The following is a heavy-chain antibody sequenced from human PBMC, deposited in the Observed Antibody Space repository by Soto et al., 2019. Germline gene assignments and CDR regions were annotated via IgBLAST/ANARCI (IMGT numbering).Heavy chain of an antibody. D-gene: IGHD2-21*02. CDR1: GYTFTSYG. Sequence: QVQLVQSGAEVKKPGASVKVSCKASGYTFTSYGISWVRQAPGQGLEWMGWISAYNGNTNYAQKLQGRVTMTTDTSTSTDYLELRSLRSDDTAVYYCARDLESVVVTAIVGNYYGMDVWGQGTTVTVSS. V-gene: IGHV1-18*01. CDR3: ARDLESVVVTAIVGNYYGMDV. J-gene: IGHJ6*02. CDR2: ISAYNGNT.